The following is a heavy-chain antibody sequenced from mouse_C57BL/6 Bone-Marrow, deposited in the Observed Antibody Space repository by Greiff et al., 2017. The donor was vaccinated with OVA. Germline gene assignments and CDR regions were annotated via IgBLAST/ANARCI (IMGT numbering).Heavy chain of an antibody. J-gene: IGHJ1*03. CDR3: ASPGSTYWYFDV. CDR2: IYPSDSET. Sequence: QVHVKQPGAELVRPGSSVKLSCKASGYTFTSYWMDWVKQRPGQGLEWIGNIYPSDSETHYNQKFKDKATLTVDKSSSTAYMQLSSLTSEDSAVYYCASPGSTYWYFDVWGTGTTVTVSS. V-gene: IGHV1-61*01. CDR1: GYTFTSYW. D-gene: IGHD1-1*01.